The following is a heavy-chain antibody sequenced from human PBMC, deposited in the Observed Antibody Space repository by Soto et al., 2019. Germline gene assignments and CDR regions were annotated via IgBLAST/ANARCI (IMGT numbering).Heavy chain of an antibody. Sequence: AGGSLRLSCAASGFTFSSYAMSWVRQAPGKGLEWVSAISGSGGSTYYADSVKGRFTISRDNSKNTLYLQMNSLRAEDTAVYYCAKAVGLLWFGEFPYYYYGMDVWGQGTTVTVSS. CDR3: AKAVGLLWFGEFPYYYYGMDV. CDR2: ISGSGGST. CDR1: GFTFSSYA. J-gene: IGHJ6*02. V-gene: IGHV3-23*01. D-gene: IGHD3-10*01.